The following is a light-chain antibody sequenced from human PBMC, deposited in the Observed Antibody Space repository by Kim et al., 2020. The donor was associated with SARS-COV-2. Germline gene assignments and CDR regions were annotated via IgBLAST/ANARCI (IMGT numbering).Light chain of an antibody. J-gene: IGKJ4*01. CDR2: ATS. CDR3: QQSYSSPSST. CDR1: QSISTY. Sequence: DIQMTQSPSSLSASIGDRVTITCRASQSISTYLSWYQQKPGKAPKLLIYATSRLQSGVPSRFSGSGSGTDFTLTISTMQPEDFATYYCQQSYSSPSSTFGGGTKVEIK. V-gene: IGKV1-39*01.